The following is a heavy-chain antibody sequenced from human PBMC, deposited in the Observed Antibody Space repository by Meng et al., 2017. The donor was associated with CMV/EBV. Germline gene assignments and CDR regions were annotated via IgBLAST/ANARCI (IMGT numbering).Heavy chain of an antibody. CDR2: IKSKTDGGTT. J-gene: IGHJ6*02. CDR1: GFTFSNAW. Sequence: GESLKISCAASGFTFSNAWMSWVRQAPGKGLEWVGRIKSKTDGGTTDYAPPVKGRFTISRDDSKNTLYLQMNSLKTEDTAVYYCTTRYCSSTSCGGMDVWGQGTTVTVSS. D-gene: IGHD2-2*01. V-gene: IGHV3-15*01. CDR3: TTRYCSSTSCGGMDV.